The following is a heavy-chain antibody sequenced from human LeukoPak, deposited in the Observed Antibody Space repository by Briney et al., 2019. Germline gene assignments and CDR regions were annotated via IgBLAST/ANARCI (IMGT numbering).Heavy chain of an antibody. V-gene: IGHV1-18*01. CDR2: ISAYKGYT. D-gene: IGHD6-6*01. J-gene: IGHJ6*03. Sequence: ASGKVSGKASGYTFTTSGISGWGQAPGQGLEGRGGISAYKGYTNYAPKFQDRVTITTDESTSTVYMHLSSLRSDDTAVYYCARGPRYSSASITGYYYMDVWGVGTTVIVSS. CDR1: GYTFTTSG. CDR3: ARGPRYSSASITGYYYMDV.